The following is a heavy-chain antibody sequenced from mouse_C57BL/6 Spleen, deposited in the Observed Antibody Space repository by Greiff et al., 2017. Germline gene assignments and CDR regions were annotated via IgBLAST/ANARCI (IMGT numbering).Heavy chain of an antibody. D-gene: IGHD2-4*01. Sequence: EVMLVESGGGLVKPGGSLKLSCAASGFTFSSYAMSWVRQTPEKRLEWVATISDGGSYTYYPDNVKGRFTISRDNAKNNLYLQMSHLKSEDTAMYYCARGRDYDYDGAWFAYWGQGTLVTVSA. CDR2: ISDGGSYT. J-gene: IGHJ3*01. CDR1: GFTFSSYA. V-gene: IGHV5-4*03. CDR3: ARGRDYDYDGAWFAY.